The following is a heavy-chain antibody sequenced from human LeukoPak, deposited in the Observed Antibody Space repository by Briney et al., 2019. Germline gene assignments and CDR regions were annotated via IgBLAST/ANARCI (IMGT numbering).Heavy chain of an antibody. CDR1: GGSISSYY. V-gene: IGHV4-59*01. CDR2: IYYSGST. CDR3: ARVYRRYCSSTSCPNWFDP. J-gene: IGHJ5*02. D-gene: IGHD2-2*01. Sequence: SETLSLTCTVSGGSISSYYWSWIRQPPGKGLEWIGCIYYSGSTNYNPSLKSRVTISVDTSKNQFSLRLSSVTAADTAVYYCARVYRRYCSSTSCPNWFDPWGQGTLVTVSS.